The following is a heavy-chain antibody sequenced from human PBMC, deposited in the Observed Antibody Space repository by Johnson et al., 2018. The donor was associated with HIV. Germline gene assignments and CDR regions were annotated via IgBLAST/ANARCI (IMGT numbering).Heavy chain of an antibody. D-gene: IGHD3-10*01. J-gene: IGHJ3*01. Sequence: VQLVESGGGLVQPGGSLRLSCAASGFTFSSYDMHWDRQATGKGLEWVSAIGTAGDTYYPGSVKGRFTISRENAKNTLYLQMNSLRIEDTAVYYCARDRFGSGRPNAFDLWGQGTMVTVSS. CDR2: IGTAGDT. CDR3: ARDRFGSGRPNAFDL. V-gene: IGHV3-13*01. CDR1: GFTFSSYD.